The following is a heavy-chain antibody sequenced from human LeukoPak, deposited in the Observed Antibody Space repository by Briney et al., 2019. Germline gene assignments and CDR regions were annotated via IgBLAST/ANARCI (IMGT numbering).Heavy chain of an antibody. CDR1: GFTFSSYE. V-gene: IGHV3-20*04. Sequence: GGSLRLSCAASGFTFSSYEMNWVRQAPGKGLEWVSGINWNGGSTGYADSVKGRFTISRDNAKNSLYLQMNSLRAEDTALYYCARQASENGDYYYYYMDVWGKGTTVTVSS. CDR2: INWNGGST. D-gene: IGHD4-17*01. J-gene: IGHJ6*03. CDR3: ARQASENGDYYYYYMDV.